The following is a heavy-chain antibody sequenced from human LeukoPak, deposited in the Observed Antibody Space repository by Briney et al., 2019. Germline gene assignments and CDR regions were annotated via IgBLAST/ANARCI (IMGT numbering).Heavy chain of an antibody. CDR3: ARWYSSGWFDP. J-gene: IGHJ5*02. CDR2: IKQDGSEK. Sequence: GGSLSLSCAASGFTFSSYWMSWVRQAPGKGLEWVANIKQDGSEKYYVDSVKGRFTISRDNAKNSLYLQMNSLRAEDTAVYYCARWYSSGWFDPWGQGTLVTVSS. D-gene: IGHD6-19*01. V-gene: IGHV3-7*01. CDR1: GFTFSSYW.